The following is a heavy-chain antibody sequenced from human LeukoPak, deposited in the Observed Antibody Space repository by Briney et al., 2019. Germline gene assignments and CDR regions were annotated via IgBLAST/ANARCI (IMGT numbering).Heavy chain of an antibody. J-gene: IGHJ3*02. CDR1: GGSISSGGYY. CDR2: LYYSGST. V-gene: IGHV4-30-4*08. D-gene: IGHD3-22*01. Sequence: NPSETLSLTCTVSGGSISSGGYYWSWIRQPPGKGLEWIGYLYYSGSTYYNPSLKSRVTISVDTSKNQFSLKLSSVTAADTAVFYCAIGYSGYCYDAFDIWVQGTKVTVSS. CDR3: AIGYSGYCYDAFDI.